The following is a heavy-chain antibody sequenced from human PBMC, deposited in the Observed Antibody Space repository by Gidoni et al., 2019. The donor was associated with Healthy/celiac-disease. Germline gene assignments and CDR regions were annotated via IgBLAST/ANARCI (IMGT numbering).Heavy chain of an antibody. CDR2: ISSTSSYI. D-gene: IGHD6-19*01. CDR1: GFTFSSYN. V-gene: IGHV3-21*01. CDR3: AKYSSGWKAFDY. J-gene: IGHJ4*02. Sequence: EVQLVEAGGGLVKPGGSLRLSCAASGFTFSSYNMNWVRRAPGKGLEWVSSISSTSSYINYADSVKGRFTISRDNAKNSLYLQVNSLRAEDTAMYYCAKYSSGWKAFDYWGLGTLVTVSS.